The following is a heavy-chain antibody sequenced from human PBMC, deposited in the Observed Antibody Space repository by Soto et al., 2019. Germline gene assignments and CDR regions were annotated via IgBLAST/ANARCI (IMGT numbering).Heavy chain of an antibody. CDR2: ISYDGSNQ. CDR3: AKARHIPHYNWFDP. J-gene: IGHJ5*02. CDR1: GFTFSSYG. V-gene: IGHV3-30*18. D-gene: IGHD2-21*01. Sequence: QVQLVESGGGVVQPGRSLRLSCAASGFTFSSYGMHWVRQAPGKGLEWVAVISYDGSNQYYADSVKGRFTISRDNSKNTLYLQMNSLRAEATAVYYCAKARHIPHYNWFDPWGKGTLVTVSS.